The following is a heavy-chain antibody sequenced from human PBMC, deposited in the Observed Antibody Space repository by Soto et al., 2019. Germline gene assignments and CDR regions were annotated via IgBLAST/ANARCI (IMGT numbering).Heavy chain of an antibody. CDR3: ARAISGWYFDY. CDR2: ISYSGST. D-gene: IGHD6-19*01. Sequence: QVQLQESGPGLVKPSETLSLTCTVSGDSIGSGDYWWSWIRQSPGKGLEWIGYISYSGSTYYNPSLRSRETISVDTSKNQFYVMLTSVTASDTAVYYCARAISGWYFDYWGQGALVAVSA. J-gene: IGHJ4*02. V-gene: IGHV4-30-4*01. CDR1: GDSIGSGDYW.